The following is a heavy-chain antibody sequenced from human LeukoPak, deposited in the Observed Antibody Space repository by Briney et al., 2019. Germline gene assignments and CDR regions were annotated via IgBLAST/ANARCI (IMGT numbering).Heavy chain of an antibody. D-gene: IGHD1-1*01. CDR2: IWYDGSKN. CDR3: VRGTGYNVFDY. CDR1: GFTFRNYG. Sequence: PGRSLRLSCAASGFTFRNYGMHWVRQAPGKGLEWVAVIWYDGSKNYYADSVKGRFTASRDNSKNTLYLQMNSLRAEDTAVYYCVRGTGYNVFDYWGQGTLVTVSS. J-gene: IGHJ4*02. V-gene: IGHV3-33*01.